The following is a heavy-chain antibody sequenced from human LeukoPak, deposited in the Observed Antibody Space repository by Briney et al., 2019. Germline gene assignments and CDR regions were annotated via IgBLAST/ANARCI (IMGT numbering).Heavy chain of an antibody. V-gene: IGHV4-39*01. Sequence: SEKLSLTCTVSGDSISSSSYYWGWIRQPPGKGRKWIGSIYYSGSTYYNPSLKSRVTISVDTSKNQFSLKLSSVTAADTAVYYCARHRSYGDYVWFDYWGQGTLVTVSS. CDR2: IYYSGST. CDR1: GDSISSSSYY. D-gene: IGHD4-17*01. CDR3: ARHRSYGDYVWFDY. J-gene: IGHJ4*02.